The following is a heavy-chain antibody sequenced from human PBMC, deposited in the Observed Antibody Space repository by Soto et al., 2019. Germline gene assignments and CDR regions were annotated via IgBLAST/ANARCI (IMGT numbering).Heavy chain of an antibody. CDR1: GFTFSNYA. D-gene: IGHD6-19*01. Sequence: QVQLVESGGGVVQPGRSLRLSCAASGFTFSNYAMHWVRQAPGKGLEWATVISYDGSNKYYADSVKGRFTISRDNSKNTLYLQMNSLGTDDTAIYYCARGGTAVAGTSLDYWGQGTLVTVSS. J-gene: IGHJ4*02. CDR3: ARGGTAVAGTSLDY. CDR2: ISYDGSNK. V-gene: IGHV3-30-3*01.